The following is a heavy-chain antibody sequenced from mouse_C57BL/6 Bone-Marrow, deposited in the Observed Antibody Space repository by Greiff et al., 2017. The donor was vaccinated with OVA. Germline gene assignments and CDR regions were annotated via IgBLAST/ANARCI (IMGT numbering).Heavy chain of an antibody. J-gene: IGHJ2*01. Sequence: VQLQESGPELVKPGASVKISCKASGYAFSSSWMNWVKQRPGKGLEWIGRIYPGDGDTNYNGKFKGKATLTADKSSSTAYMQLSSLTSEDSAVYFCARRGALYFDYWGQGTTLTVSS. V-gene: IGHV1-82*01. CDR3: ARRGALYFDY. CDR1: GYAFSSSW. CDR2: IYPGDGDT.